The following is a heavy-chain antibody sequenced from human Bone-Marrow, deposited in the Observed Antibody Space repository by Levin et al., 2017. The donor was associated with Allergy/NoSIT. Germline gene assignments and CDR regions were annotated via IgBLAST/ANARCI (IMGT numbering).Heavy chain of an antibody. Sequence: SQTLSLTCAVSGGSISSSDWWSWVRQPPGKGLEWIGEIYYTGSTNYNPSLQSRVTVSVDTSKNQFSLKLSSVTAADTAVYYCARGVPSDYWGQGILVSVSS. CDR2: IYYTGST. J-gene: IGHJ4*02. V-gene: IGHV4-4*02. D-gene: IGHD2-2*01. CDR3: ARGVPSDY. CDR1: GGSISSSDW.